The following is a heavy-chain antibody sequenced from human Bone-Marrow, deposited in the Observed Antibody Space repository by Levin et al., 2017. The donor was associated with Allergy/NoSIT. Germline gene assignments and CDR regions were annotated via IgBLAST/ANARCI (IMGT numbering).Heavy chain of an antibody. CDR1: GDSVSSTSAA. D-gene: IGHD6-19*01. V-gene: IGHV6-1*01. J-gene: IGHJ5*02. CDR2: TYYRSKWYN. CDR3: ARGDLPAVAGPGWFDP. Sequence: SQTLSLTCAISGDSVSSTSAAWNWIRQSPSRGLEWLGRTYYRSKWYNDYAVSVKSRITINPDTSKNQFSLQLNSVTPEDTAVYYCARGDLPAVAGPGWFDPWGQGTLVTVSS.